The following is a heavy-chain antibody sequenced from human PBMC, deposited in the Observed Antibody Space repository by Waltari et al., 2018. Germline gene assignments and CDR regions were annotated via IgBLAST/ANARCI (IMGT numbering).Heavy chain of an antibody. CDR2: IRYDGSNK. D-gene: IGHD2-2*01. CDR1: GFTFSSYG. V-gene: IGHV3-30*02. Sequence: QVQLVESGGGVVQPGGSLRLSCAAAGFTFSSYGMHWVRQAPGKGLEWVAFIRYDGSNKYYADSVKGRFTISRDNSKNTLYLQMNSLRAEDTAVYYCAKSKKGPAAMIFDYWGQGTLVTVSS. J-gene: IGHJ4*02. CDR3: AKSKKGPAAMIFDY.